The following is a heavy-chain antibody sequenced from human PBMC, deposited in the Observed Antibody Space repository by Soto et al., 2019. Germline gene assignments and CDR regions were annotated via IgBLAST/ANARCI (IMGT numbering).Heavy chain of an antibody. J-gene: IGHJ4*02. Sequence: QVQLVQSGTEVKKPEASVNVSCKAFGYTFTSYGFSWVRQVPGQGLEWLGWISAFNGDTQYAQTMKGRLTVTTDTSTTTVHMELRSLTPADTAVYYCAREAGWQRMVPYDWGQGTRVTVS. V-gene: IGHV1-18*04. CDR2: ISAFNGDT. CDR1: GYTFTSYG. D-gene: IGHD6-25*01. CDR3: AREAGWQRMVPYD.